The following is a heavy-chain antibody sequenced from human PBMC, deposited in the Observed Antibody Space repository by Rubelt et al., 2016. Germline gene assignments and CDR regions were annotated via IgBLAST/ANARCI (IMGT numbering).Heavy chain of an antibody. CDR3: ARDTKYGDYYFDL. Sequence: QLQLQESGPGLVKPSETLSLTCTVSGGSISSSTYYWGWIRQPPGQGLEWIGSIYYSGSTYYNPSLKRRVTISVATSKNQISLKRSSVTAADTAVYYCARDTKYGDYYFDLWGQGTLVTVSS. V-gene: IGHV4-39*02. J-gene: IGHJ4*02. CDR1: GGSISSSTYY. CDR2: IYYSGST. D-gene: IGHD2-21*02.